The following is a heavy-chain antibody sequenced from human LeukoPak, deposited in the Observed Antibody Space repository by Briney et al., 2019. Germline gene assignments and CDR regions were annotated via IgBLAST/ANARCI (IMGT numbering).Heavy chain of an antibody. CDR1: GGTFSSYA. Sequence: GASVKVSCKASGGTFSSYAISWVRQAPGQGLEWMGRIIPILGIANYAQKFQGRVTITADKCTSTAYMELSSLRSEDTAVYYCARDRGSYYDSSGGPSDYWGQGTLVTVSS. D-gene: IGHD3-22*01. J-gene: IGHJ4*02. V-gene: IGHV1-69*04. CDR2: IIPILGIA. CDR3: ARDRGSYYDSSGGPSDY.